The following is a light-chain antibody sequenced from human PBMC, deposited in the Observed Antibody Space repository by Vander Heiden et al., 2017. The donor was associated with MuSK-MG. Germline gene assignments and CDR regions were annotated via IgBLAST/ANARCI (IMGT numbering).Light chain of an antibody. CDR2: KAS. J-gene: IGKJ2*01. CDR1: QSISGW. V-gene: IGKV1-5*03. CDR3: QQDSSESVT. Sequence: DIQMTQSPSTLSASVGDRVIITCRASQSISGWLAWYQQKPGKAPKLLIYKASTLESGVPSRFNGSGSGTEYTLSISSLQPDDFATYYCQQDSSESVTFGQGTKLEIK.